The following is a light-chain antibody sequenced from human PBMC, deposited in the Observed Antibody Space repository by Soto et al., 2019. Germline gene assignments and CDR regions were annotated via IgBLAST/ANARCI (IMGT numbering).Light chain of an antibody. V-gene: IGKV3-20*01. CDR1: QSVSSSY. Sequence: EIVLTPSPGTLSLSPVERATLSCRASQSVSSSYLAWYQQKPGQAPRLLIYGASSRATGIPDRFSGSGSGTDFTLTISTLEPEDFAVYYCQQYGSSALTFGQGTRLEIK. CDR2: GAS. J-gene: IGKJ5*01. CDR3: QQYGSSALT.